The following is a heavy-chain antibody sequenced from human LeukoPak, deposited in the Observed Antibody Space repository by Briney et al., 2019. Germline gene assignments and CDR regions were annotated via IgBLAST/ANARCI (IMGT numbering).Heavy chain of an antibody. V-gene: IGHV3-53*01. J-gene: IGHJ4*02. D-gene: IGHD4/OR15-4a*01. CDR1: GYTFDDYG. Sequence: GGSLRLSCAASGYTFDDYGMSWVRQAPGKGLEWVSFIYSDNTHYSDSVKGRFTISRDNSKNTLYLQMNSLRAEDTAVYYCARRAGAYSHPYDYWGQGTLVTVSS. CDR3: ARRAGAYSHPYDY. CDR2: IYSDNT.